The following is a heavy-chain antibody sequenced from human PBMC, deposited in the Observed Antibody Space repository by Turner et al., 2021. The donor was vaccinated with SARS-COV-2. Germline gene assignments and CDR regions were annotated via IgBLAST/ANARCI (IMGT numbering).Heavy chain of an antibody. V-gene: IGHV1-2*02. CDR1: GYTFTDSY. CDR2: INPKDGGT. D-gene: IGHD2-15*01. CDR3: AKLSTS. J-gene: IGHJ2*01. Sequence: QVQLVQSGAEVTKPWASVKVSCKTSGYTFTDSYIHWVRQPPGQGLESMGWINPKDGGTSYAEKYRGRLTMTSDTSSSTVYMELSSLRSDDTAIYYCAKLSTSWGRGTRVTVSA.